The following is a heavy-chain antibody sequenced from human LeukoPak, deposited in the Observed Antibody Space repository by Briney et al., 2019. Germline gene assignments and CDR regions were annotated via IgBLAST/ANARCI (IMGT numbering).Heavy chain of an antibody. CDR2: IYYSGSI. V-gene: IGHV4-59*01. CDR1: GGSISSYY. D-gene: IGHD2-21*01. CDR3: ARGIMWGYHYYMVV. Sequence: PSETLSLTCTVSGGSISSYYWSWIRQPPGNGLEWIGYIYYSGSINYNPSLKSRVTVSVDTSKNQFSLKLSSVTAADTAVYYCARGIMWGYHYYMVVWGKGATVTVSS. J-gene: IGHJ6*03.